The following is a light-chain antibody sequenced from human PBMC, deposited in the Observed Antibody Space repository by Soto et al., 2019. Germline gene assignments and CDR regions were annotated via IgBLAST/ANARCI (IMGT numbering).Light chain of an antibody. CDR1: QNVNSY. Sequence: EIVLTQSPATLSLSPGERATLSCRASQNVNSYLAWYQQKPGQAPRLLIYNASNRATGIPARFSGSGSGTDFTLTISSLEPEDFAVYYCQQRSNWPITFGQGTRLEIK. J-gene: IGKJ5*01. V-gene: IGKV3-11*01. CDR2: NAS. CDR3: QQRSNWPIT.